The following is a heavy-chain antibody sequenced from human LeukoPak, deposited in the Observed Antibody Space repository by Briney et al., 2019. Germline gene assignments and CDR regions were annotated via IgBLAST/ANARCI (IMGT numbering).Heavy chain of an antibody. D-gene: IGHD6-19*01. Sequence: SGTLSLTCAVSGGSINSSNWWSWARPPPGKGLEWIGEIYHSGSTNYNSSFKSRVTISVDTSKNQFSLKLSSVTAADTAVYYCARGQTALNSSGWYSDPYYFDYWGQGTLVTVSS. CDR1: GGSINSSNW. CDR2: IYHSGST. CDR3: ARGQTALNSSGWYSDPYYFDY. V-gene: IGHV4-4*02. J-gene: IGHJ4*02.